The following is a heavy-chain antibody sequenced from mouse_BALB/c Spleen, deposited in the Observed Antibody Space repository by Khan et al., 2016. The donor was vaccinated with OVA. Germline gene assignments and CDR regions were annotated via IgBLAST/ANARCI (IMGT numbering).Heavy chain of an antibody. Sequence: EVQLQESGPGLVKPSQSLSLTCTVTGYSITSEYTWNWIRQFPGNKLEWMGFISYSGNTRYNPSLKSRISITRDTSKNQFFLQLNSVTSEDTATYYYARKDYYDYDPIHYWGQGTLVTVSA. CDR1: GYSITSEYT. CDR2: ISYSGNT. V-gene: IGHV3-2*02. CDR3: ARKDYYDYDPIHY. D-gene: IGHD2-4*01. J-gene: IGHJ3*01.